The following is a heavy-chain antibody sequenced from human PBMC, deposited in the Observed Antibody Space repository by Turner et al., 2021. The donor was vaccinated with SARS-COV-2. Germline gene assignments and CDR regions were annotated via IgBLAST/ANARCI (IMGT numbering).Heavy chain of an antibody. V-gene: IGHV3-21*01. J-gene: IGHJ5*02. D-gene: IGHD3-22*01. Sequence: EVQLVESGGGLVKPGGSLRLSCAASGFTFSSYTMYWVRQAPGKGLEWVSSISSSSSYIYYADSVKGRFTISRDNAKNSLYLQMNSLIAEDTAVYYCARGTYYYDSSVYSGTNWFDPWGQGTLVTVSS. CDR3: ARGTYYYDSSVYSGTNWFDP. CDR1: GFTFSSYT. CDR2: ISSSSSYI.